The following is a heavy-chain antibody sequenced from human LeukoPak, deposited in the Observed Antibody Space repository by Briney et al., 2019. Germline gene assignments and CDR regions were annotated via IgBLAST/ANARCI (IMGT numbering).Heavy chain of an antibody. CDR2: ISSSGTTI. V-gene: IGHV3-48*03. CDR3: ARDNGGYPYYFDY. D-gene: IGHD1-26*01. CDR1: GFSFSIYE. Sequence: GGSLRLSCAASGFSFSIYEMNWVRQAPGKGLEWISYISSSGTTIYYADSVKGRFTISRDNAKNSLYLQMNSLRAEDKAVYYCARDNGGYPYYFDYWGQGTLVTVSS. J-gene: IGHJ4*02.